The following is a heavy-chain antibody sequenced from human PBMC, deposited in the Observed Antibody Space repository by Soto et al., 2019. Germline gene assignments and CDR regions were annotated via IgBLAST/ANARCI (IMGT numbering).Heavy chain of an antibody. V-gene: IGHV3-30*03. CDR3: ARGPVWFGELLPPHY. J-gene: IGHJ4*02. D-gene: IGHD3-10*01. CDR1: GFTFNYYG. CDR2: ISYDGSNK. Sequence: QVHLVESGGGVVQPGRSLRLSCAASGFTFNYYGMHWVRQAPGKGLEWVAVISYDGSNKYYADSVKGRFTISRDNSKKTLYLQMNGLRAEDTAVYYCARGPVWFGELLPPHYWGQGTLVTVSS.